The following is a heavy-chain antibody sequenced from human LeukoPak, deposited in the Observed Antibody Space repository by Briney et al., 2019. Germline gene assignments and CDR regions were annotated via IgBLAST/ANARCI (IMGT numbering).Heavy chain of an antibody. CDR1: GFTFSSYD. D-gene: IGHD7-27*01. V-gene: IGHV3-30*02. J-gene: IGHJ4*02. CDR3: AKTPAGDHFDY. CDR2: IRNDGSNK. Sequence: PGGSLRLSCAASGFTFSSYDMNWVRQAPGKGLEWVAFIRNDGSNKYYADSVKGRFTISRDNSKNTLYLQMNSLRAEDTAVYYCAKTPAGDHFDYWGQGTLVTVSS.